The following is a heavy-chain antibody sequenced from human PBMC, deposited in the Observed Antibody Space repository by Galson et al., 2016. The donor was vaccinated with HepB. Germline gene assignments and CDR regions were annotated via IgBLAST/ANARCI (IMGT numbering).Heavy chain of an antibody. CDR2: SYYSGST. D-gene: IGHD2-15*01. J-gene: IGHJ3*02. V-gene: IGHV4-39*01. Sequence: SETLSLTCTVSGGSVSSTTYYWGWIRQPPGKGLEWIGSSYYSGSTYYNPSLKSRVSISVDTSKNQFSLKLSSVTAADTDVYYCARHIGYCSGGSCRIAQAFDIWGQGTMVTVSS. CDR1: GGSVSSTTYY. CDR3: ARHIGYCSGGSCRIAQAFDI.